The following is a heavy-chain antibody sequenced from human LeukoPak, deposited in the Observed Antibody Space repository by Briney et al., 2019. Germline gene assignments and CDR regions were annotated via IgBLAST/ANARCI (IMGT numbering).Heavy chain of an antibody. V-gene: IGHV4-34*01. D-gene: IGHD3-10*01. CDR3: ARGSTMVRGVMPYYFDY. CDR1: GGSFSGYY. J-gene: IGHJ4*02. CDR2: INHSGTT. Sequence: PSETLSLTCAVYGGSFSGYYWSWVRQPPGKGLEWIGEINHSGTTNYNPSLKSRVTMSADTSKNQFSLNLISVTAADTAVYYCARGSTMVRGVMPYYFDYWGQGTLVTVSS.